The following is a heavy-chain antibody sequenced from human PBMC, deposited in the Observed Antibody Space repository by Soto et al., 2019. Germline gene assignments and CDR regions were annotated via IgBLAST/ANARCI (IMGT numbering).Heavy chain of an antibody. D-gene: IGHD3-10*01. V-gene: IGHV4-59*01. J-gene: IGHJ5*02. CDR2: FYYSGST. CDR3: ARRSCVAHHYHEAWLDL. CDR1: GGSISSYY. Sequence: SETLSLTCIVSGGSISSYYWSWIRQPPGKGLEWIGYFYYSGSTNYNPSLKSRVTISVDTSKNQFSLKLSSVTAADTAVYYCARRSCVAHHYHEAWLDLWGQGTLGSVFS.